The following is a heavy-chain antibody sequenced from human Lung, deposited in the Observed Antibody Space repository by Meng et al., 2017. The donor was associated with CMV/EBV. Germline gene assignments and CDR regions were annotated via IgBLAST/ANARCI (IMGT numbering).Heavy chain of an antibody. V-gene: IGHV3-30*02. D-gene: IGHD6-19*01. Sequence: GESXKISCAASGFSFSNYDMHWVRQAPGKGLEWVAIIRYDGSNKYNTDSVKGRFTISRDNSKNTLSLQMNSLGAEDTAVYYCAKNGQGTSGWFYFDLWGQGTRVTCAS. J-gene: IGHJ4*02. CDR2: IRYDGSNK. CDR3: AKNGQGTSGWFYFDL. CDR1: GFSFSNYD.